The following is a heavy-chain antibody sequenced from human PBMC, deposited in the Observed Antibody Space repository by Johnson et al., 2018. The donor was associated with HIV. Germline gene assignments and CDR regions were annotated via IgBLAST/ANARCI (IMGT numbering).Heavy chain of an antibody. V-gene: IGHV3-30*07. CDR3: AKDYDIPRDDGFDI. CDR1: GFTFSSYA. CDR2: ISYDGSNK. J-gene: IGHJ3*02. D-gene: IGHD3-9*01. Sequence: QVQLVESGGGVVQPGRSLRLSCAASGFTFSSYAMHWVRQAPGKGLEWVAGISYDGSNKYYAESVKGRFTISRDNSKNTLYLQMNSLRAEDTAVFYCAKDYDIPRDDGFDIWGQGTMVTVSS.